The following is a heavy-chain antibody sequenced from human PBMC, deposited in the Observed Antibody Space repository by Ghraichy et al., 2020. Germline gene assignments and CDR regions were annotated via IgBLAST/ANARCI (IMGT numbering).Heavy chain of an antibody. CDR3: ARQSEGAYSSPSDAFDI. J-gene: IGHJ3*02. V-gene: IGHV3-48*02. D-gene: IGHD6-19*01. CDR2: ISSSSSTI. CDR1: GFTFSSYS. Sequence: LSLTCAASGFTFSSYSMNWVRQAPGKGLEWVSYISSSSSTIYYADSVKGRFTISRDNAKNSLYLQMNSLRDEDTAVYYCARQSEGAYSSPSDAFDIWGQGTMVTVSS.